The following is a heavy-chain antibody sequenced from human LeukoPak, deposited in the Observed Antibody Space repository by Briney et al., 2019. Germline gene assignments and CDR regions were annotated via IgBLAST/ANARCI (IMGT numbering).Heavy chain of an antibody. J-gene: IGHJ4*02. Sequence: GALRLSCAASGFTFSSYGMHWVRQAPGKGLEWVAVIWYDGSNKYYADSEKGRFTISRDNSKNTLYLQMNSLRTEDTAVYFCAKDGSEEYCSGGSCYWLFDYWGQGTLVTVSS. CDR2: IWYDGSNK. CDR3: AKDGSEEYCSGGSCYWLFDY. V-gene: IGHV3-30*02. CDR1: GFTFSSYG. D-gene: IGHD2-15*01.